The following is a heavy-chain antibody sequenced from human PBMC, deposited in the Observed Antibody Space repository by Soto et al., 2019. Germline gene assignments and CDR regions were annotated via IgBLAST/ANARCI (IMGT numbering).Heavy chain of an antibody. V-gene: IGHV4-34*01. J-gene: IGHJ6*02. CDR1: GGSFSVYY. Sequence: SETLSLTCAVYGGSFSVYYWSWLRQPPGKGLEWIGEINHSGSTIYNPSLKSRVTRSVDTSKNQFSLKLSSVTAADTAVYYCARGSTIVVVVAAPSKPGYVMDVWGQGTTVTVSS. CDR3: ARGSTIVVVVAAPSKPGYVMDV. CDR2: INHSGST. D-gene: IGHD2-15*01.